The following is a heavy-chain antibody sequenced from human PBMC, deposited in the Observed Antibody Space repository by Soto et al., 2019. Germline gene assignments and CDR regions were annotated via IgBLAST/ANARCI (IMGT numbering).Heavy chain of an antibody. CDR1: GYTFTSYD. CDR2: MNPNSGNT. V-gene: IGHV1-8*01. D-gene: IGHD3-16*01. CDR3: ARVGGNYDYVWGASDY. Sequence: QVQLVQSGAEVKKPGASVKVSCKASGYTFTSYDINWVRQATGQGLEWMGWMNPNSGNTGYAQKFQGRVTMTRNTSISTAYMELSSLRSEDPAVYYCARVGGNYDYVWGASDYWGQGTLVTVSS. J-gene: IGHJ4*02.